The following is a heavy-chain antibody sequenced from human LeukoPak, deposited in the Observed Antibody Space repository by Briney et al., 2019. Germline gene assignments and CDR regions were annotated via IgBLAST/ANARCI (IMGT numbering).Heavy chain of an antibody. CDR1: GYTFTSYD. D-gene: IGHD1-1*01. V-gene: IGHV1-8*01. J-gene: IGHJ4*02. Sequence: ASVKVSCKASGYTFTSYDINWVRQATGQGLEWMGWMNPNSGNTGYAQKFQGRVTMTRNTSISTAYMELRSLRSDDTAVYYCAKDHPETGRGHWGQGTLVTVSS. CDR3: AKDHPETGRGH. CDR2: MNPNSGNT.